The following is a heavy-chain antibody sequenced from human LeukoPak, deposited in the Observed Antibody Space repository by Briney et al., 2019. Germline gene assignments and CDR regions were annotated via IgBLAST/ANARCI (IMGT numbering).Heavy chain of an antibody. D-gene: IGHD4-17*01. V-gene: IGHV3-11*01. J-gene: IGHJ4*02. CDR2: ISSSGSTI. Sequence: GGSLRLSCAASGFTVSSNYMSWVRQAPGKGLEWVSYISSSGSTIYYADSVKGRFTISRDNAKNSLYLQMNSLRAEDTAVYYCARTTVTTPHYWGQGTLVTVSS. CDR3: ARTTVTTPHY. CDR1: GFTVSSNY.